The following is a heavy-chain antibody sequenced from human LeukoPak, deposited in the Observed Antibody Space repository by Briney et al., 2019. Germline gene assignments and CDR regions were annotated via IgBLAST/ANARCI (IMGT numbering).Heavy chain of an antibody. CDR1: GFTFSSYG. D-gene: IGHD2-15*01. CDR2: ISYDGSNK. J-gene: IGHJ3*02. Sequence: PGRSLRLSCAASGFTFSSYGMHWVRQAPGKGLEWVAVISYDGSNKYYADSVKGRFTISRDNSKNTLYLQMNSLRAEDTAVYYCAKGGPFRYCSGGSCFTYDAFDIWGQGTMVTVSS. CDR3: AKGGPFRYCSGGSCFTYDAFDI. V-gene: IGHV3-30*18.